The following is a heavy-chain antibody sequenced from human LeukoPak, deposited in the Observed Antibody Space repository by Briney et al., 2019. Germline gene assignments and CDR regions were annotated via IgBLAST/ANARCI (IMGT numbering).Heavy chain of an antibody. D-gene: IGHD6-19*01. J-gene: IGHJ4*02. V-gene: IGHV4-39*07. Sequence: SETLSLTCTVSGGSISNSGYYWGWIRQPPGKGLEWIGSMYYSRGTYYNPSLKSRVTISADTSKNQFSLKLSSVTAADTAVYYCARVSGWSLYYFDYWGQGTLVTVSS. CDR2: MYYSRGT. CDR3: ARVSGWSLYYFDY. CDR1: GGSISNSGYY.